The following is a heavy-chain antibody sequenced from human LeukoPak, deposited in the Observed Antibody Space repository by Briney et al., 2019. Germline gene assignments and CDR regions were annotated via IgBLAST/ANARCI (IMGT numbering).Heavy chain of an antibody. CDR3: ARGPYSYDSSGAFDI. Sequence: SQTLSLTCAISGDSLSSNSASWTWIRQSPSRGLEWLGRTYYRSRWYNDYATSVKTRVSINPDTSKNQFSLQLSSVTAADTAVYFCARGPYSYDSSGAFDIWGQGTMVTVSS. V-gene: IGHV6-1*01. D-gene: IGHD3-22*01. J-gene: IGHJ3*02. CDR1: GDSLSSNSAS. CDR2: TYYRSRWYN.